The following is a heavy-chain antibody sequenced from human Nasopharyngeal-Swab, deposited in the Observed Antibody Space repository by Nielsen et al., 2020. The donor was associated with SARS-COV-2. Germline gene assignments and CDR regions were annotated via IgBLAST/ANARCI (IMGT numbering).Heavy chain of an antibody. V-gene: IGHV3-33*01. D-gene: IGHD2-2*01. CDR1: GFTFSSYG. Sequence: GASLQISWAASGFTFSSYGMHWVRQAPGKGLEWVAVIWYDGSNKYYADSVKGRFTISRDNSKNTLYLQMNSLRAEDTAVYYCARAIYCSSTSCFGFDYWGQGTLVTVSS. CDR2: IWYDGSNK. J-gene: IGHJ4*02. CDR3: ARAIYCSSTSCFGFDY.